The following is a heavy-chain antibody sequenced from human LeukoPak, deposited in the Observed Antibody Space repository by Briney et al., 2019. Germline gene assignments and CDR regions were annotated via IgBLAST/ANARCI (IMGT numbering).Heavy chain of an antibody. CDR1: GYTFTSYD. Sequence: ASVKVSCKASGYTFTSYDINWVRQATGQGLEWMGWMNPNSGNTGYAQKFQGRVTLTMNTSISTAYMELSSLRSEDTAVYYCARIDGGGTGIQGFDPWGQGTLVTVSS. V-gene: IGHV1-8*01. CDR3: ARIDGGGTGIQGFDP. J-gene: IGHJ5*02. D-gene: IGHD3-16*01. CDR2: MNPNSGNT.